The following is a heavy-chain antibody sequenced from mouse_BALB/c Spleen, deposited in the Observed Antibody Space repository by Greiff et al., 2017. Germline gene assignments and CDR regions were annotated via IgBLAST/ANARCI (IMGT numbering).Heavy chain of an antibody. Sequence: QVQLQQSGPGLVAPSQSLSITCTVSGFSLTSYDISWIRQPPGKGLEWLGVIWTGGGTNYNSAFMSRLSISKDNSKSQVFLKMNSLQTDDTAVYYCVRDRDYYGSSYYYAMDYWGQGTSVTVSS. CDR3: VRDRDYYGSSYYYAMDY. D-gene: IGHD1-1*01. CDR2: IWTGGGT. J-gene: IGHJ4*01. V-gene: IGHV2-9-2*01. CDR1: GFSLTSYD.